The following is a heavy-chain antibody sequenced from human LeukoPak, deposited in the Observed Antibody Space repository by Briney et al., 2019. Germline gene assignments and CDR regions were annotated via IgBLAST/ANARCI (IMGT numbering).Heavy chain of an antibody. J-gene: IGHJ4*02. D-gene: IGHD6-13*01. Sequence: GGSLRLSCAASGFTVSSSYMSWVGQAPGKGLEWVSIISSAGTTYYADSVKGRFTISRDNSKNTVYLQVNSLRDEDTAVYYCARDLEAANTYYFDYWGQGTMVTVSS. CDR3: ARDLEAANTYYFDY. CDR1: GFTVSSSY. V-gene: IGHV3-66*01. CDR2: ISSAGTT.